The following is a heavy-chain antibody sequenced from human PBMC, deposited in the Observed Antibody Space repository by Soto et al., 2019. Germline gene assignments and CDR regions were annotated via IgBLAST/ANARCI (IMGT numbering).Heavy chain of an antibody. D-gene: IGHD3-9*01. CDR2: INHSGST. Sequence: QVQLQQWGAGLLKPSDTLSLTCAVYGGSFSGYYWSWIRQPPGKGLEWIGEINHSGSTNYNPSLKSRVTISVDTSKNQFSLKLSSATAADTAVYYCARGLPLLRYFDWLSRGFEPWGQGTLVTVSS. J-gene: IGHJ5*02. V-gene: IGHV4-34*01. CDR1: GGSFSGYY. CDR3: ARGLPLLRYFDWLSRGFEP.